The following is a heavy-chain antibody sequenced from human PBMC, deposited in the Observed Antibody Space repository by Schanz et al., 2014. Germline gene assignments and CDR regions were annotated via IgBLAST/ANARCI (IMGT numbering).Heavy chain of an antibody. D-gene: IGHD2-2*01. V-gene: IGHV3-23*01. CDR2: LSGSGGST. CDR1: GFTFSSYA. J-gene: IGHJ4*02. Sequence: VQLLESGGGLVQPGGSLRLSCAASGFTFSSYAMSWVRQAPGKGLEWVSALSGSGGSTYYADSVKGRLTISRDNAKNSLYLQMNSLKTEDTAMYYCARRASCSRIGCPFDYWGQGALVTVSS. CDR3: ARRASCSRIGCPFDY.